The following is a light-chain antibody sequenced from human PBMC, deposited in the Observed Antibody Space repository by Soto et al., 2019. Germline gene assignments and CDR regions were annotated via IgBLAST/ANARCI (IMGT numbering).Light chain of an antibody. Sequence: DVQLTQSPSTLSASVGDRVTITCRASQSLNNRLAWYQQKPGKAPKLLIYDASTLESGVSSRFSGTGSETECTLTITDLQADDLATYFCHQYKTYSTFGQGTKVDIK. J-gene: IGKJ1*01. CDR1: QSLNNR. V-gene: IGKV1-5*01. CDR3: HQYKTYST. CDR2: DAS.